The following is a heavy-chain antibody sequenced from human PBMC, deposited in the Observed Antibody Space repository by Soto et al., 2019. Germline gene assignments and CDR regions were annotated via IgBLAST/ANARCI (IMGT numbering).Heavy chain of an antibody. Sequence: PGGSLRLSCAASGFTFSSYSMNWVRQAPGKGLEWVSSISSSSSYIYYADSVKGRFAISRDNAKNSLYLQMDSLRAEDTAVYYCARDTYYYGSGSYGPWGQGTLVTVSS. D-gene: IGHD3-10*01. CDR3: ARDTYYYGSGSYGP. J-gene: IGHJ5*02. CDR1: GFTFSSYS. CDR2: ISSSSSYI. V-gene: IGHV3-21*01.